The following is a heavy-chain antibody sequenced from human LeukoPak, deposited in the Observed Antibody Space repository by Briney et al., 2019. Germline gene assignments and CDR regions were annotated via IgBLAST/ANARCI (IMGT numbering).Heavy chain of an antibody. CDR3: AGRFGSSLSWFDP. J-gene: IGHJ5*02. CDR2: IIPIFGTA. Sequence: SVKVSCKASGGTFSSYAISWVRQAPGQGLEWMGGIIPIFGTANYAQKFQGRVTIAADESTSTAYMELSSLRSEDTAVYYCAGRFGSSLSWFDPWGQGTLVTVSS. V-gene: IGHV1-69*01. CDR1: GGTFSSYA. D-gene: IGHD6-13*01.